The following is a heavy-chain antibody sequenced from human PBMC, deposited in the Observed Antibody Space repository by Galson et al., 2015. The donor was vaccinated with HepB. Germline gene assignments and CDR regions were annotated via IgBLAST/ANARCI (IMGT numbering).Heavy chain of an antibody. D-gene: IGHD2-15*01. CDR2: ISPYNRDT. CDR1: GYTFSTYS. CDR3: ARGALVAVGGRTQNNWVDP. J-gene: IGHJ5*02. V-gene: IGHV1-18*01. Sequence: SVKVSCKASGYTFSTYSITWVRQAPGQGLEWMGWISPYNRDTYYARNLQGRVTMTTDTFTSTAYMELRSLRSDDTAVYYCARGALVAVGGRTQNNWVDPWRQGTRVTVSS.